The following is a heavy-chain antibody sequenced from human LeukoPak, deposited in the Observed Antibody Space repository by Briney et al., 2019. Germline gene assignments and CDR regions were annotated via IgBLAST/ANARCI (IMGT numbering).Heavy chain of an antibody. D-gene: IGHD3-16*02. J-gene: IGHJ4*02. CDR1: GYTFTSYG. CDR3: ARDSLGDYVWGSYRHAFDY. V-gene: IGHV1-18*01. Sequence: GASVKVSFKASGYTFTSYGISWVRQAPGQGLEWMGWISAYNGNTNYAQKLQGRVTMTTDTSTSTAYMELRSLRSDDTAVYYCARDSLGDYVWGSYRHAFDYWGQGTLVTVSS. CDR2: ISAYNGNT.